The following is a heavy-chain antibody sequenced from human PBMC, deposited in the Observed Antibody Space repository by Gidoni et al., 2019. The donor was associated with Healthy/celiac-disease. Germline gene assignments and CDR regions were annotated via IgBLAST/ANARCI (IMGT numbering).Heavy chain of an antibody. CDR1: GGTFSSYA. V-gene: IGHV1-69*06. CDR2: IIPIFGTA. CDR3: ASNIAVAGIDAFDI. Sequence: QVQLVQSGAEVKKPGSSVKVSCKASGGTFSSYAISWVRQAPGQGLEWMGGIIPIFGTANYAQKFQGRVTITADKSTSTAYMELSSLRSEDTAVYYCASNIAVAGIDAFDIWGQGTMVTVSS. D-gene: IGHD6-19*01. J-gene: IGHJ3*02.